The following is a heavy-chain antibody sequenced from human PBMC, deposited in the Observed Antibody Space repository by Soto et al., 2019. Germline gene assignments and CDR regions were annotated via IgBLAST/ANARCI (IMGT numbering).Heavy chain of an antibody. CDR1: GFTFSSYG. J-gene: IGHJ6*02. CDR3: AKDLTGYYYYGMDV. Sequence: QVQLVESGGGVVQPGRSLRLSCAASGFTFSSYGMHWVRQAPGKGLEWVAVISYDGSNKYYADSVKGRFTISRDNSKNTLYLQMNSLRAEDTAVYYCAKDLTGYYYYGMDVWGQGTTVTVSS. V-gene: IGHV3-30*18. CDR2: ISYDGSNK.